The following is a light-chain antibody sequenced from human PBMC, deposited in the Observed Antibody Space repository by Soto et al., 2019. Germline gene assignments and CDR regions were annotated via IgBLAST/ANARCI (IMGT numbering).Light chain of an antibody. CDR1: QSVTSNY. CDR2: DAS. CDR3: QQYGSSPFT. V-gene: IGKV3-20*01. Sequence: EIVLTQSPGTVSLSPGERATLSCRASQSVTSNYLAWHQQKPGQAPRLLIYDASTRATGIPDRFSGSGSGTDFTLTISRLEPEDFAVYYCQQYGSSPFTFGPGTKVDIK. J-gene: IGKJ3*01.